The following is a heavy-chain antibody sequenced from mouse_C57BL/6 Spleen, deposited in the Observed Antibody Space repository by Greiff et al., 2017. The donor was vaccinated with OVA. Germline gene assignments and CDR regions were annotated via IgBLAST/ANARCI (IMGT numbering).Heavy chain of an antibody. J-gene: IGHJ1*03. CDR2: IYPGNSDT. CDR3: TPIYDYDVYFDV. Sequence: VQLKESGTVLARPGASVKMSCKTSGYTFTSYWMHWVKQRPGQGLEWIGAIYPGNSDTSYNQKFKGKAKLTAVTSASTAYMELSSLTDEDAAVYYCTPIYDYDVYFDVWGTGTTVTVSS. CDR1: GYTFTSYW. D-gene: IGHD2-4*01. V-gene: IGHV1-5*01.